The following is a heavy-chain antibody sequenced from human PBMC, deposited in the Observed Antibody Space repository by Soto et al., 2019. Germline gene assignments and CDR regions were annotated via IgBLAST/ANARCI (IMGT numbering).Heavy chain of an antibody. CDR1: GYTFTSYY. Sequence: ASVKVSFKASGYTFTSYYMHWVRQAPGQGLEWMGIINPSGGSTSYAQKFQGRVTMTRDTSTSTVYMELSSLRSEDTAVYYCARGGGVVVVAATGLWYFDLWGRGTLVTVSS. D-gene: IGHD2-15*01. CDR2: INPSGGST. CDR3: ARGGGVVVVAATGLWYFDL. J-gene: IGHJ2*01. V-gene: IGHV1-46*03.